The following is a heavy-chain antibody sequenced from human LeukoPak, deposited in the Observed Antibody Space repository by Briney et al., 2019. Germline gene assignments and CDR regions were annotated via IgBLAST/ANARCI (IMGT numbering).Heavy chain of an antibody. J-gene: IGHJ2*01. D-gene: IGHD3-22*01. CDR3: AREVRPYYYDSSGPDFDL. CDR2: ISSSGSTI. V-gene: IGHV3-21*04. CDR1: GFTFSSYA. Sequence: GGSLRLSCAASGFTFSSYAMSWVRQAPGKGLEWVSAISSSGSTIYYADSVKGRFTISRDNAKNSLYLQMNSLRAEDTAVYYCAREVRPYYYDSSGPDFDLWGRGTLVTVSS.